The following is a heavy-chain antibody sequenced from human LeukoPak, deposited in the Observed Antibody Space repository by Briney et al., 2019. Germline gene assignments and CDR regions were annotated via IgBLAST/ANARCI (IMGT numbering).Heavy chain of an antibody. CDR2: INHSGST. Sequence: PSETLSLTCAVYGGSFSGYYWSWIRQPPGKGLEWIGEINHSGSTNYNPSLKSRVTISVDTSKNQFSLKLSSVTAADTAVYYCARLLSVRVTYLSSTDYGGQGTLVTVSS. CDR3: ARLLSVRVTYLSSTDY. D-gene: IGHD2-21*02. CDR1: GGSFSGYY. J-gene: IGHJ4*02. V-gene: IGHV4-34*01.